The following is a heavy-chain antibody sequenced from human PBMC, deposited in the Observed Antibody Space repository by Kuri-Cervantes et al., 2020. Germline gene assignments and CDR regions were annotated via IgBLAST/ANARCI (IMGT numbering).Heavy chain of an antibody. CDR3: AHRRREGSSWTDFDY. CDR1: GFSLSTSGMC. Sequence: SGPTLVKPTQTLTLTCTFSGFSLSTSGMCVSWIRQPPGKALEWLAVIYWDDDKRYSPSLMTRLTITMDTSKDHVVLTMTNVDPMDTATYYCAHRRREGSSWTDFDYWGQGTLVTVSS. D-gene: IGHD6-13*01. CDR2: IYWDDDK. V-gene: IGHV2-5*08. J-gene: IGHJ4*02.